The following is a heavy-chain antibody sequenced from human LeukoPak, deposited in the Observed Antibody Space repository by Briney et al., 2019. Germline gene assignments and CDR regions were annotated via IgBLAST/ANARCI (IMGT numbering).Heavy chain of an antibody. V-gene: IGHV4-39*07. CDR2: IYYSGST. CDR3: ARARTYYYGSGSLNAFDI. CDR1: GGSISSSSYY. J-gene: IGHJ3*02. D-gene: IGHD3-10*01. Sequence: PSETLSLTCTVSGGSISSSSYYWGWIRQPPGKGLEWIGSIYYSGSTYYNPSLKSRVTISVDTSKNQFSLKLSSVTAADTAVYYCARARTYYYGSGSLNAFDIWGQGTMVTVSS.